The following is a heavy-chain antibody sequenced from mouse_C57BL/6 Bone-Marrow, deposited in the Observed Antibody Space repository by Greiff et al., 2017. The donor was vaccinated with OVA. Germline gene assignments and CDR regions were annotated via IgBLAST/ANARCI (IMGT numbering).Heavy chain of an antibody. J-gene: IGHJ2*01. V-gene: IGHV14-3*01. D-gene: IGHD1-1*01. CDR1: GFNIKNTY. CDR2: IDPANGNT. Sequence: EVKLVESVAELVRPGASVKLSCTASGFNIKNTYMHWVKQRPEQGLEWIGRIDPANGNTKYAPKFQGKATITADTSSNTAYLQLSSLTSEDTAIYYCARVPTTVVAPFDYWGQGTTLTVSS. CDR3: ARVPTTVVAPFDY.